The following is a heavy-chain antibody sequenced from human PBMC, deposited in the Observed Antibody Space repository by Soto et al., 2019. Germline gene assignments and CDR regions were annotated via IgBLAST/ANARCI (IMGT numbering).Heavy chain of an antibody. CDR3: AKDAHYYDSSGYQPLGY. D-gene: IGHD3-22*01. V-gene: IGHV3-30*18. CDR2: ISYDGSNK. CDR1: GFTFSSYG. J-gene: IGHJ4*02. Sequence: PGGSLRLSCAASGFTFSSYGMHWVRQAPGKGLEWVAVISYDGSNKYYADSVKGRFTISRDNSKNTLYLQMNSLRAEDTAVYYCAKDAHYYDSSGYQPLGYWGQGTLVTVSS.